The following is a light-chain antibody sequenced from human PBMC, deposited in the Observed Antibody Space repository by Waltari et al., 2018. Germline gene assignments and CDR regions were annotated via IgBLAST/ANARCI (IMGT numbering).Light chain of an antibody. CDR1: QRISSN. Sequence: EIVMTQSPDTLSVSPGERATFSCRASQRISSNLAWYQQKPGQGPRLLIYEASTRATSTPARFSGSGSGTDFTLTISSLQSEDSAVYYCQQYNHWPPITFGQGTRLEIK. J-gene: IGKJ5*01. CDR2: EAS. V-gene: IGKV3-15*01. CDR3: QQYNHWPPIT.